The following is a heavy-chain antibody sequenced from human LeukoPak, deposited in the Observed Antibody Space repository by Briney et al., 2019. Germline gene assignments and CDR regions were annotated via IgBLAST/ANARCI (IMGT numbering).Heavy chain of an antibody. V-gene: IGHV1-69*05. J-gene: IGHJ5*02. Sequence: SVKVSCKASGGSFSSHTISWVRQAPGQGLEWMGRITPISGTANYAQRFQGRVTITTGESASTAYMGLSSLRSEDAAVYYCARERSTAARTNWFDPWGQGTLVTVSS. CDR2: ITPISGTA. D-gene: IGHD1-14*01. CDR3: ARERSTAARTNWFDP. CDR1: GGSFSSHT.